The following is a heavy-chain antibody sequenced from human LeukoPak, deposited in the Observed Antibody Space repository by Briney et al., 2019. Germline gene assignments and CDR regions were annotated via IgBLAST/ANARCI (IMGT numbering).Heavy chain of an antibody. Sequence: ASVTVSCKVSGYTLTELSMHWVRQAPGKGLEWMGGFDPEDGETIYAQKFQGRVTITEDTSTDTAYMELSSLRSEDTAVYYCATALGRTRADYYYYGMGVWGQGTTVTVSS. J-gene: IGHJ6*02. V-gene: IGHV1-24*01. D-gene: IGHD6-25*01. CDR3: ATALGRTRADYYYYGMGV. CDR2: FDPEDGET. CDR1: GYTLTELS.